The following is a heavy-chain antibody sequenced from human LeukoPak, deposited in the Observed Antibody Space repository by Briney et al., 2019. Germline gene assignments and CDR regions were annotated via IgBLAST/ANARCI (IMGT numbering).Heavy chain of an antibody. D-gene: IGHD3-9*01. V-gene: IGHV3-23*01. CDR3: AKIYDILTGYYEGDY. J-gene: IGHJ4*02. CDR1: GFTFSSNA. CDR2: ISGSGGST. Sequence: PGGSLRLSCAASGFTFSSNAMSWVRQAPGKGLEWVSYISGSGGSTYYADSVKGRFTISRDNSKNTLYLQMNSLRAEDTAVYYCAKIYDILTGYYEGDYWGQGTLVTVSS.